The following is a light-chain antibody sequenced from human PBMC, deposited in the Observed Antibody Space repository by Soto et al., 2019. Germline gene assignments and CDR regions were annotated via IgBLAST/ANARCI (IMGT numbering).Light chain of an antibody. Sequence: DIVLTPSPATLSVSPGPRATLSCRASQSVSSNLAWYQQKPGQAPRLLIYGASSRATGIPDRFSGSGSGTDFTLTISRLEPEDFAVYYCQQYGSSPPITFGQGTLLEI. V-gene: IGKV3-20*01. CDR2: GAS. CDR1: QSVSSN. J-gene: IGKJ5*01. CDR3: QQYGSSPPIT.